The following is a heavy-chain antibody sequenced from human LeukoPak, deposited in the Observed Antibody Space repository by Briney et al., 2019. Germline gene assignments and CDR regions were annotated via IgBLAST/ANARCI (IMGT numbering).Heavy chain of an antibody. V-gene: IGHV3-30-3*01. J-gene: IGHJ4*02. CDR2: ISYDGSNK. Sequence: PGRSLRLSCAASGFTFSSYAMHWVRQAPGKGLEWVAVISYDGSNKYYADSVKGRFTISRDNSKNTLYLQMNSLRAEDTAVYYCARSGAYYDFWSGYYGEDEGLFDYWGQGTLVTVSS. D-gene: IGHD3-3*01. CDR3: ARSGAYYDFWSGYYGEDEGLFDY. CDR1: GFTFSSYA.